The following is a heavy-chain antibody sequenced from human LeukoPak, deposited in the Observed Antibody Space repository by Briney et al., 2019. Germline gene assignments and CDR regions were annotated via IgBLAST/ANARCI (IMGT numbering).Heavy chain of an antibody. CDR1: GGSISSSSYY. D-gene: IGHD3-16*02. CDR3: ARAGGSWGSYRYTGDPLGVDY. Sequence: SETLSLTCTVSGGSISSSSYYWGWIRQPPGKGLEWIGSIYYSGSTYYNPSLKSRVTISVDTSKNQFSLKLSSVTAADTAVYYCARAGGSWGSYRYTGDPLGVDYWGQGTLVTVSS. J-gene: IGHJ4*02. V-gene: IGHV4-39*01. CDR2: IYYSGST.